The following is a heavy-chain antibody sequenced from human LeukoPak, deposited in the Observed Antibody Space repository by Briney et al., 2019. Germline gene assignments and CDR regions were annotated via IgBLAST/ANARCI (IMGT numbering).Heavy chain of an antibody. D-gene: IGHD2-15*01. Sequence: PGRSLRLSCAASGFTFSSYGMHWVRQAPGKGLEWVAVIWYDGSNKYYADSVKGRFTISRDNPKNTLYLRMNSLRAEDTAVYYCARAPQDGDFDYWGQGTLVTVSS. V-gene: IGHV3-33*01. J-gene: IGHJ4*02. CDR1: GFTFSSYG. CDR2: IWYDGSNK. CDR3: ARAPQDGDFDY.